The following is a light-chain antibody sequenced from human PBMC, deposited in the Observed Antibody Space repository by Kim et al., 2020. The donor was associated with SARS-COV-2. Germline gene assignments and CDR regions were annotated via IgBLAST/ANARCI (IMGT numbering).Light chain of an antibody. CDR3: QQYNSYLT. CDR1: QSISSW. V-gene: IGKV1-5*03. Sequence: SASVGDRVTSPCRASQSISSWLAWYQQKPGKATKRLIYKASSLEGGVSSRFSGSGSGTEFTLTISSLQPYDFSTYYCQQYNSYLTFGGGTKVDIK. J-gene: IGKJ4*01. CDR2: KAS.